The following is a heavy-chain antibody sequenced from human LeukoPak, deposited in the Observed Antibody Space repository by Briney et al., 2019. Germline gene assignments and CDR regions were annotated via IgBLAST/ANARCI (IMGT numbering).Heavy chain of an antibody. CDR2: IYSGGST. CDR3: AKAEGYSSAWYLFHH. V-gene: IGHV3-53*01. J-gene: IGHJ1*01. Sequence: GGSLRLSCAASGFTVSSNYMSWVRQAPGKGLEWVSVIYSGGSTYYADSVKGRFTISRDNSKSTLYLQMNSLRVEDAAVYYCAKAEGYSSAWYLFHHWGQGTLVTVSS. CDR1: GFTVSSNY. D-gene: IGHD6-19*01.